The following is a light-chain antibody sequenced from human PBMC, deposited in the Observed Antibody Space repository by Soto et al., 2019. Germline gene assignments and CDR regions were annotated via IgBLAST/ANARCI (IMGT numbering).Light chain of an antibody. CDR1: QSISSY. Sequence: EIQMTQSPSSLCASVGDRVTITCRASQSISSYLNWYQQKPGKAPKLLIYAASSLQSGVPSRFSGSGSGTDFTLTISRLQPEDFATYYCQQSYSTPPTFGQGTRLEI. CDR2: AAS. V-gene: IGKV1-39*01. CDR3: QQSYSTPPT. J-gene: IGKJ5*01.